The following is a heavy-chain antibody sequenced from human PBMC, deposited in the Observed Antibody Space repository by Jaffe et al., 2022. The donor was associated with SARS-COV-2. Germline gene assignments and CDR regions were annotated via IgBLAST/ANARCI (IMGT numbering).Heavy chain of an antibody. J-gene: IGHJ3*02. CDR3: ARLTSIVGVIGDAFDI. D-gene: IGHD1-26*01. CDR2: IYTSGSA. V-gene: IGHV4-61*02. CDR1: GGSISSGGYS. Sequence: QVQLQESGPGLVKPSQTLSLTCTVSGGSISSGGYSWNWIRQSAGRGLEWVGRIYTSGSANYNPSLKSRVTISVETSKNQFSLKLSSVTAADTAVYYCARLTSIVGVIGDAFDIWGQGTMVTVSS.